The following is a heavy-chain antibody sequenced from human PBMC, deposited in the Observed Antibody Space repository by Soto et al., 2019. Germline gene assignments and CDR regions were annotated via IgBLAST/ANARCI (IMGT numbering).Heavy chain of an antibody. CDR2: INAGNGNT. Sequence: ASVKVSCKASGYNFTSYAMHWVRQDPGQRLEWMGWINAGNGNTKYSQKFQGRVTITRDTSASTAYMELSSLRSEDTALYYCASFGGLRNFNDDWGQGTLVTVSS. CDR1: GYNFTSYA. CDR3: ASFGGLRNFNDD. J-gene: IGHJ4*02. V-gene: IGHV1-3*01. D-gene: IGHD3-16*01.